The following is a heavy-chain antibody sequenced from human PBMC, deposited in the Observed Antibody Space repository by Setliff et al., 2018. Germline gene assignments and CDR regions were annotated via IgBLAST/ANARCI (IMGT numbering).Heavy chain of an antibody. Sequence: RASVKVSCKASGGTFSSYAISWVRQAPGQGLDWMGRIIPIFGTANYAQKFQGRVTITADKSTSTACMELSSLRSEDTAVYYCARDPWQWLTTFTSAEYFQHWGQGTLVTVSS. CDR3: ARDPWQWLTTFTSAEYFQH. V-gene: IGHV1-69*06. J-gene: IGHJ1*01. D-gene: IGHD6-19*01. CDR2: IIPIFGTA. CDR1: GGTFSSYA.